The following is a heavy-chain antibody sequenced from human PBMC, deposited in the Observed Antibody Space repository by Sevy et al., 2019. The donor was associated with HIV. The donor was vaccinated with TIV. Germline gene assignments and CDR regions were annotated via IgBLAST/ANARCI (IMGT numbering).Heavy chain of an antibody. CDR1: GFTFSSYA. CDR2: ISYDGSNK. CDR3: ARDAAAADKYAFHI. V-gene: IGHV3-30-3*01. D-gene: IGHD6-13*01. J-gene: IGHJ3*02. Sequence: GWSLRLSCAASGFTFSSYAMHWVRQAPGKGLEWVAVISYDGSNKYYADSVKGRFTISRDNSKNTLYLQMNSLRAEDTAVYYCARDAAAADKYAFHIWGQGTMVTVSS.